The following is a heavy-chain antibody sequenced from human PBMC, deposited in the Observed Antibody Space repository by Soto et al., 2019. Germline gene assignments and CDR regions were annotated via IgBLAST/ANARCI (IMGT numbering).Heavy chain of an antibody. CDR3: AKLYCSGGSCYSVGLNWAMDA. CDR1: GFTFSSYA. Sequence: GGSLRLSCAASGFTFSSYAMSWVRQAPGKGLEWVSAISGSGGSTYYADSVKGRFTISRDNSKNTLYLQMNSLRAEDTAVYYCAKLYCSGGSCYSVGLNWAMDAWGQGTTVTVSS. CDR2: ISGSGGST. V-gene: IGHV3-23*01. J-gene: IGHJ6*02. D-gene: IGHD2-15*01.